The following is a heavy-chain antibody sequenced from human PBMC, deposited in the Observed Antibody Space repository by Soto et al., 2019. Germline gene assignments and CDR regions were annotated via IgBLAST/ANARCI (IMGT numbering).Heavy chain of an antibody. CDR3: AREDGGGDTLDV. J-gene: IGHJ6*02. V-gene: IGHV4-30-4*08. CDR1: GGSISSDYYH. CDR2: IHHSGSI. D-gene: IGHD2-21*02. Sequence: QVQLQQSGPGLVKPSQTLSLTCTVSGGSISSDYYHWTWIRQSPERGLEWIGYIHHSGSILYNPSLQCRVTISVDPSKTQFALHLSCVTAADPAVYFCAREDGGGDTLDVCGQGTTVTVSS.